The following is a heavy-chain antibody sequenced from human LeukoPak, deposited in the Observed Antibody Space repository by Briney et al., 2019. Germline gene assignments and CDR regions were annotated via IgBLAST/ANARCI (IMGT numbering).Heavy chain of an antibody. CDR1: GFTFDDYA. J-gene: IGHJ4*02. D-gene: IGHD2-15*01. V-gene: IGHV3-43D*03. CDR2: ISWDSRSA. CDR3: ARDSQDCSASTCYFDY. Sequence: GGSLRLSCAASGFTFDDYAMHWVRQSPGKGLQWVSFISWDSRSAYYADSVKGRFAISRENNKKSVLLQMNSLTAEDTAFYYCARDSQDCSASTCYFDYWGQGTLVTVSA.